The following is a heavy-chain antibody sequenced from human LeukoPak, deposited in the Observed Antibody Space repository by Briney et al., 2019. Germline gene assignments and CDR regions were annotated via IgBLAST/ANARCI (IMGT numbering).Heavy chain of an antibody. CDR1: GYTFTSNY. D-gene: IGHD6-19*01. J-gene: IGHJ4*02. V-gene: IGHV1-46*01. CDR2: INPAGGTT. CDR3: ARVRAGGIDY. Sequence: ASVKVSCKASGYTFTSNYMHWVRQAPGQGLEWMGIINPAGGTTNYAQKFQGRVTMTRDTSTSTVYMGLRSLRSDDTAVYYCARVRAGGIDYWGQGTLVTVSS.